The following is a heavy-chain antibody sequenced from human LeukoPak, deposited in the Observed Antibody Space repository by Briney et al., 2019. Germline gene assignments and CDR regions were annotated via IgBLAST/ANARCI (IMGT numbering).Heavy chain of an antibody. J-gene: IGHJ4*02. Sequence: GGSLSLSCAVSGFRFSAYALTWVRQAPGKGLEWVPPISDSGVYTYYADSVKGRFIVSRDFSKNTLYLQLSSLRADDTAIYYCAKWAGDRDSGTYHGPLDHWGQGTLVTVSS. V-gene: IGHV3-23*01. CDR3: AKWAGDRDSGTYHGPLDH. D-gene: IGHD6-25*01. CDR2: ISDSGVYT. CDR1: GFRFSAYA.